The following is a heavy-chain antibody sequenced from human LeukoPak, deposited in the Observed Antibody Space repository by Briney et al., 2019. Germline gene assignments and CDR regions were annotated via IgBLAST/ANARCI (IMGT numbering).Heavy chain of an antibody. CDR2: IRGSSSYM. J-gene: IGHJ4*02. V-gene: IGHV3-21*01. D-gene: IGHD2-15*01. Sequence: GGSLRLSCAASGFTFSIYSMHWVRQAPGKGLEWVSFIRGSSSYMYYADSVKGRFTISRHNAKNSLYLQMNNQRAEDTAVYYCAKEGVGYYLDQWGQGTLVTVSS. CDR1: GFTFSIYS. CDR3: AKEGVGYYLDQ.